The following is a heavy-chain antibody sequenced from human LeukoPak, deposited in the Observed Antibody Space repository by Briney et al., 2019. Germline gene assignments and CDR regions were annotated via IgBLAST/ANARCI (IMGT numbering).Heavy chain of an antibody. CDR3: ARGDSRLVDSSAYFRDALDP. CDR1: GFTFSSYW. V-gene: IGHV3-74*01. D-gene: IGHD3-22*01. CDR2: INTDGSTTDNT. Sequence: GGSLRLSCAASGFTFSSYWMHWVRQAPGKGLEWVSRINTDGSTTDNTNHAGSGKGRFTISRDNAKNTLYLQMNSLRAEDTAVYYCARGDSRLVDSSAYFRDALDPWGQGTMVTSLQ. J-gene: IGHJ3*01.